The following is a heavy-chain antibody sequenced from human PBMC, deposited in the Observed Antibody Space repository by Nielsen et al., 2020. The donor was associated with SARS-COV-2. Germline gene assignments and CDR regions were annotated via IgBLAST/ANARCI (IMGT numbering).Heavy chain of an antibody. CDR3: ARSADYYFDY. D-gene: IGHD3/OR15-3a*01. Sequence: GSLRLSCTVSGYSISSGYYWGWIRQPPGTGLEWIGSIYHSGSTYYNPSLKSRVTISVDTSKNQFSLKLSSVTAADTAVYYCARSADYYFDYWGQGTLVTVSS. J-gene: IGHJ4*02. CDR2: IYHSGST. CDR1: GYSISSGYY. V-gene: IGHV4-38-2*02.